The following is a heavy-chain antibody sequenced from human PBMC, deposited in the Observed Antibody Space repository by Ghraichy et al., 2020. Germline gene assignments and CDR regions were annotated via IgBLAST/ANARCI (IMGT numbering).Heavy chain of an antibody. J-gene: IGHJ4*02. Sequence: GGSLRLSCEGSGFSFSSYAMSWVRQAPGKGLEWVSGISSSGSSTYYADSVKGRFTISRDNSKNTLYVQMNSLRAEDTAVYYCAKGLLYYDSSGFLFEYWGQGTLVTVSS. D-gene: IGHD3-22*01. CDR3: AKGLLYYDSSGFLFEY. V-gene: IGHV3-23*01. CDR1: GFSFSSYA. CDR2: ISSSGSST.